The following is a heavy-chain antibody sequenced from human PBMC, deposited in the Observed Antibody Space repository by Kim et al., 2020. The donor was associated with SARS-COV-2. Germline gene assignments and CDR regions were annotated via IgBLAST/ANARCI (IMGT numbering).Heavy chain of an antibody. CDR1: GGSISSSSYY. J-gene: IGHJ4*02. V-gene: IGHV4-39*01. CDR3: ARSGYSGYDRYYFDY. CDR2: IYYSGST. D-gene: IGHD5-12*01. Sequence: SETLSLTCTVSGGSISSSSYYWGWIRQPPGKGLEWIGSIYYSGSTYYNPSLKSRVTISVDTSKNQFSLKLSSVTAADTAVYYCARSGYSGYDRYYFDYWGQGTLVTVSS.